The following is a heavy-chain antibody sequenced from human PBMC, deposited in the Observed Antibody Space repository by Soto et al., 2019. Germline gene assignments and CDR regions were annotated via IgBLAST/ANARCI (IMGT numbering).Heavy chain of an antibody. D-gene: IGHD6-19*01. J-gene: IGHJ4*02. V-gene: IGHV4-59*01. CDR2: IYYSGST. CDR1: GGSISSYY. Sequence: SETLSLTCTVSGGSISSYYWSWIRQPPGKGLEWIGYIYYSGSTNYNPSLKSRVTISVDTSKNQFSLKLSSVTAADTAVYYCAREYSSGWYSVFDYWGQGTLVTVSS. CDR3: AREYSSGWYSVFDY.